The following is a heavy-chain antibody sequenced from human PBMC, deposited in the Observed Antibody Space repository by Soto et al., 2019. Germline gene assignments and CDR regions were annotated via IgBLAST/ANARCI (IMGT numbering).Heavy chain of an antibody. J-gene: IGHJ5*02. V-gene: IGHV3-23*01. CDR3: AKDPLSGSYYFWFDP. CDR2: ITGSGGST. Sequence: GGSLRLSYAASGVTFSSYAMSWIRQAPGKGLEWVSAITGSGGSTYYADSVKGRFTISRDNSKNTLYLQMNSLRVEDTAVYYCAKDPLSGSYYFWFDPWGQGILVTVS. CDR1: GVTFSSYA. D-gene: IGHD1-26*01.